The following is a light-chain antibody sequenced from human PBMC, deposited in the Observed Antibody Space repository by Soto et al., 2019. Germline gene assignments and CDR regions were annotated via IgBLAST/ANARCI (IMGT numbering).Light chain of an antibody. CDR2: GNS. V-gene: IGLV1-40*01. J-gene: IGLJ1*01. Sequence: QSVLTQPPSVSGAPGQRVTISCTGSSSNIGAGYDVHWYQPLPGTAPKLLIYGNSNRPSGVPDRFSGSKSGTSASLAITWLQAEDEADYYCQSYDSSLSGLVFGTGTKVTVL. CDR3: QSYDSSLSGLV. CDR1: SSNIGAGYD.